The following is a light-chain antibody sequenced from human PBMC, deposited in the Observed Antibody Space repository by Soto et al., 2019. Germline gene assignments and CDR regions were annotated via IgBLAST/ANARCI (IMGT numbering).Light chain of an antibody. J-gene: IGLJ3*02. CDR1: SSDIGSYHY. CDR3: TSYVGNDIWV. CDR2: EVS. Sequence: QSALTQPASVSGSPGQSIAISCTGTSSDIGSYHYVSWYQHHPGKAPKLIIYEVSNRPSGVSDRFSGSKSGNTASLTVSGLQAEDEADYYCTSYVGNDIWVFGGGTKLTVL. V-gene: IGLV2-14*01.